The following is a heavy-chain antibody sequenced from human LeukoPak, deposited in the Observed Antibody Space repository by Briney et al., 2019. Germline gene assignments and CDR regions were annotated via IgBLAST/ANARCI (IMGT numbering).Heavy chain of an antibody. D-gene: IGHD6-13*01. V-gene: IGHV4-59*01. J-gene: IGHJ4*02. CDR3: ARGLIAAAGNFDY. CDR2: IYYSGST. CDR1: GGSITNYY. Sequence: KSSETLSLTCTVSGGSITNYYWSWIRQPPGKGLEWIGYIYYSGSTNYNPSLKSRVTISVDTSKNQFSLKLSSVTAADTAAYYCARGLIAAAGNFDYWGQGTLVTVSS.